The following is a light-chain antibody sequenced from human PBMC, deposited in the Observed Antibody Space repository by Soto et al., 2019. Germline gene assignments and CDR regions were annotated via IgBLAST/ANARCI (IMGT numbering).Light chain of an antibody. J-gene: IGKJ1*01. CDR3: QQYNSYSRA. Sequence: DIHITQSPSTLSASVGDRVTITCRASQSIGTWLAWYQHKPGRAPKLLIYDASTLEGGVPSRFSGSRSGTEFTFTISSLQPDDFATYYCQQYNSYSRAFGQGTKVDIK. CDR2: DAS. CDR1: QSIGTW. V-gene: IGKV1-5*01.